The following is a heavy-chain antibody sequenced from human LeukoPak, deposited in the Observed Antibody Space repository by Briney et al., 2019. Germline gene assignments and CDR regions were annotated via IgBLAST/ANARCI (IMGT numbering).Heavy chain of an antibody. Sequence: PSETLSLTCTVSGGCISSYYWSWIRQHAGKGLEWIGRIYTSGSTNYNPSLKSRVTMSVDTSENQFSLKLSSVTAADTAVYYCARDYPIVVVPAAIQNWFDPWGQGTLVTVSS. CDR3: ARDYPIVVVPAAIQNWFDP. CDR2: IYTSGST. V-gene: IGHV4-4*07. CDR1: GGCISSYY. D-gene: IGHD2-2*02. J-gene: IGHJ5*02.